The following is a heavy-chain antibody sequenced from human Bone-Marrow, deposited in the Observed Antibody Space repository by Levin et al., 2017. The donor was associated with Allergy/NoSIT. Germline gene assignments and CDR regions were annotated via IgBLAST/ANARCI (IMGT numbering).Heavy chain of an antibody. J-gene: IGHJ6*02. CDR3: ATLEGLWFGELLGMDV. CDR1: GFSVSSNY. D-gene: IGHD3-10*01. V-gene: IGHV3-53*01. CDR2: IYSGGST. Sequence: GGSLRLSCAASGFSVSSNYMSWVRQAPGKGLEWVSVIYSGGSTYYADSVKGRFTISRDNSKNTLYLQMNSLRAEDTAVYYCATLEGLWFGELLGMDVWGQGTTVTVSS.